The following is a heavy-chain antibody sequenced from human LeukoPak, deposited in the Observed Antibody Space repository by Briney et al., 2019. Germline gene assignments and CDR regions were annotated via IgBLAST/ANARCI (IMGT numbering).Heavy chain of an antibody. CDR1: GYTFTGYY. V-gene: IGHV1-2*02. J-gene: IGHJ5*02. CDR2: INPNSGGT. D-gene: IGHD6-13*01. CDR3: AANIAEPGTGWFDP. Sequence: GASVKVSCKASGYTFTGYYMHWVRQAPGQGLEWMGWINPNSGGTNYAQKFQGRVTMTRDTSINTAYMELSRLRSDDTAVYYCAANIAEPGTGWFDPWGQGTLVTVSS.